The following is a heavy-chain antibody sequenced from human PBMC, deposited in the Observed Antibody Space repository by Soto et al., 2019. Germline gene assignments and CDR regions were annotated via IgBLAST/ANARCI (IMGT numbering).Heavy chain of an antibody. CDR3: ARYRDYGNYGYFDS. J-gene: IGHJ4*02. V-gene: IGHV4-61*01. Sequence: SETLSLTCTVSGSFVSGGSYYWTWIRQPPGKGLEWIGYIYHSETTNYNASLRSRVTIPVDTSKNQFSLRLTSVIAADTAVYYCARYRDYGNYGYFDSWGQGALVTVSS. CDR2: IYHSETT. CDR1: GSFVSGGSYY. D-gene: IGHD4-4*01.